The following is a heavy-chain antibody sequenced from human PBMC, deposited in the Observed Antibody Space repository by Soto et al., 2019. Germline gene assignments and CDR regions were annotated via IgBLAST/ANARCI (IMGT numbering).Heavy chain of an antibody. D-gene: IGHD2-2*02. V-gene: IGHV4-59*01. Sequence: SETLSLTCTVSGGSISSYYWSWIRQPPGKGLEWIGYIYYSGSTNYNPSLKSRVTISVDTSKNQFSLKLSSVTAADTAVYYCARALDIVVVPAAIGSWFDPWGQGTLVTVSS. J-gene: IGHJ5*02. CDR3: ARALDIVVVPAAIGSWFDP. CDR2: IYYSGST. CDR1: GGSISSYY.